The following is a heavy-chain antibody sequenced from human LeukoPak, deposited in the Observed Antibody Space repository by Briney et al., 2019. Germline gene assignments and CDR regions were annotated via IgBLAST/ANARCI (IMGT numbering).Heavy chain of an antibody. CDR2: IIPIFGTA. Sequence: ASVKVSCKASGGTFSSYAISWVRPAAGQGLDWMGGIIPIFGTANYAQKFQGRVTITADESTSTAYMELSSLRSEDTAVYYCARGGYYYDSSGYYPFDYWGQGTLVTVSS. J-gene: IGHJ4*02. CDR1: GGTFSSYA. CDR3: ARGGYYYDSSGYYPFDY. V-gene: IGHV1-69*01. D-gene: IGHD3-22*01.